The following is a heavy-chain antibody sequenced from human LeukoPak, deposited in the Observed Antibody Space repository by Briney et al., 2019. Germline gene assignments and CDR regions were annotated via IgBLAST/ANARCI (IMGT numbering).Heavy chain of an antibody. CDR1: GGSISSSSYY. V-gene: IGHV4-39*07. J-gene: IGHJ4*02. D-gene: IGHD2-15*01. CDR2: INHSGST. CDR3: ARKWSSDLHTYFDY. Sequence: SETLSLTCTVSGGSISSSSYYWGWIRQPPGKGLEWIGEINHSGSTNYNPSLKSRVTISVDTSKNQFSLELSSVTAADTAVYYCARKWSSDLHTYFDYWGQGTLVTVSS.